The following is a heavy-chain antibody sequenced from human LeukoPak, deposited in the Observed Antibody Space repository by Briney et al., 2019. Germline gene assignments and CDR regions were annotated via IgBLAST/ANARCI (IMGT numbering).Heavy chain of an antibody. V-gene: IGHV3-30*04. Sequence: GSLRLSCVASGFMFSNFAMHWVRQAPGKGLEWVTVISYDGTNQFYAESVKGRFTISRDNSRNTVYLQISSLRAEDTAVYFCARGVEVYTSRRSFDYWGQGTAVTVSS. CDR2: ISYDGTNQ. D-gene: IGHD2-2*02. CDR3: ARGVEVYTSRRSFDY. CDR1: GFMFSNFA. J-gene: IGHJ4*02.